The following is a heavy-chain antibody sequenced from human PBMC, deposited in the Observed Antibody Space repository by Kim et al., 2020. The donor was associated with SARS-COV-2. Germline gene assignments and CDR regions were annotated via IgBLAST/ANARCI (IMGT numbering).Heavy chain of an antibody. CDR1: GFTFSSYW. CDR3: ASLSTRDGWDKFDY. J-gene: IGHJ4*02. CDR2: VNSDGSST. Sequence: GGSLRLSCVASGFTFSSYWMHWVRQAPGKGLVWVSRVNSDGSSTSYADSVKGRFTISRDNTRNTLYLQMNSLRAEDTAVYYCASLSTRDGWDKFDYWGQGTLVTVSS. D-gene: IGHD3-16*01. V-gene: IGHV3-74*01.